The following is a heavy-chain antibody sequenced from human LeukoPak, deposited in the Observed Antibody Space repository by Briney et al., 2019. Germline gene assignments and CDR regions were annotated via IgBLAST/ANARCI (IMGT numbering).Heavy chain of an antibody. J-gene: IGHJ2*01. V-gene: IGHV4-4*07. CDR1: GGSISSYY. CDR3: ARAGDSSGWSYWYFDL. D-gene: IGHD6-19*01. Sequence: PSETLSLTCTVSGGSISSYYWSWIRQPAGKGLEWIGRIYTSGSTNYNPSLKSRVTMSVDTSKNQFSLKLGSVTAADTAVYYCARAGDSSGWSYWYFDLWGRGTLVTVSS. CDR2: IYTSGST.